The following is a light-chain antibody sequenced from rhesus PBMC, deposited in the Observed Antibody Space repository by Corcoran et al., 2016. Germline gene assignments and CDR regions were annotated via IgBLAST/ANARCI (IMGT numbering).Light chain of an antibody. Sequence: QVILTQSPATLSLSPGERATLSYRASQSVSSYLAWYQQKPGQAPRLLIYGASSRATCIPDRFSGSGSGTEFTLTRSSLEPEDFAVYYCQKYSSSPFTFGPGTKLDIK. CDR1: QSVSSY. J-gene: IGKJ3*01. V-gene: IGKV3-53*01. CDR2: GAS. CDR3: QKYSSSPFT.